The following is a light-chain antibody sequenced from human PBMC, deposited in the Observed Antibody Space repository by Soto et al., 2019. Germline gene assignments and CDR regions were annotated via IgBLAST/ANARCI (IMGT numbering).Light chain of an antibody. J-gene: IGKJ4*01. CDR3: QQANSFPLT. V-gene: IGKV1-8*01. CDR1: QGISSY. CDR2: AAS. Sequence: AIRMTQSPSSFSASTGDRVTITCRASQGISSYLAWYQQKPGKAPKLLIYAASSLQSGFPSRFSGSGSGTDFTLTISSLQPEDFAPYYCQQANSFPLTFGGGTKVDIK.